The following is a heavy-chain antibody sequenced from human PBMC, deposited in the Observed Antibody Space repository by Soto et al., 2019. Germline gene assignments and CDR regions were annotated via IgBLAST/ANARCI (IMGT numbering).Heavy chain of an antibody. D-gene: IGHD3-3*02. J-gene: IGHJ4*02. V-gene: IGHV3-23*01. CDR2: ISGSGGSK. CDR3: AKDKVTIFRPYYFDY. CDR1: GFTFNSYA. Sequence: EVQLLESGGGLVQPGGSLRLSCAASGFTFNSYAMSWVRQAPGQVLEWVSAISGSGGSKNYADSVKGRFTTSRDNSKNTLCLQMNSLRAEDTAVYYCAKDKVTIFRPYYFDYWGQGTLVTGSS.